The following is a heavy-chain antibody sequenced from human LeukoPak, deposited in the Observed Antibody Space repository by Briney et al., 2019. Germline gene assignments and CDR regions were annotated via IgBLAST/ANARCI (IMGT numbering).Heavy chain of an antibody. CDR1: GGSISSGGYY. CDR3: ARGPRTGLAGLAAPYYFDY. CDR2: INHSGST. V-gene: IGHV4-30-2*01. D-gene: IGHD2-15*01. J-gene: IGHJ4*02. Sequence: PSQTLSLTCAVSGGSISSGGYYWSWIRQPPGKGLEWIGEINHSGSTNYNPSLKSRVTISVDTSKNQFSLKLSSVTAADTAVYYCARGPRTGLAGLAAPYYFDYWGQGTLVTVSS.